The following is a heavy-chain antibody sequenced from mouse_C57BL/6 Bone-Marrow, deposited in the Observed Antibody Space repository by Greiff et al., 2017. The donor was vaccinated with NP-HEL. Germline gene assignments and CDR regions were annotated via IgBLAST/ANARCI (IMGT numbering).Heavy chain of an antibody. Sequence: QVQLQQPGAELVRPGTSVKLSCKASGYTFTSYWMHWVKQRPGQGLEWTGVIDPSDSYTNYNQKFKGKATLTVDTSSSTAYMQLSSLTSEDSAVYYCARFLRGYAMDYWGQGTSVTVSS. CDR3: ARFLRGYAMDY. CDR1: GYTFTSYW. CDR2: IDPSDSYT. J-gene: IGHJ4*01. V-gene: IGHV1-59*01. D-gene: IGHD1-1*01.